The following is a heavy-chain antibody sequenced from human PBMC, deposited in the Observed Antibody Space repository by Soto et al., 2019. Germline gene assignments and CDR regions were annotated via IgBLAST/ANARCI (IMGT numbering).Heavy chain of an antibody. J-gene: IGHJ4*03. CDR1: GGSISSGGYY. CDR3: ARGYCSGGSCYFDY. D-gene: IGHD2-15*01. CDR2: IYYSGST. Sequence: PSETLSLTCTVSGGSISSGGYYWSWIRQHPGKGLEWIGYIYYSGSTYYNPSLKSRVTISVDTSKNQFSLKLSSVTAADTAVYYCARGYCSGGSCYFDYWGQGTLVTVS. V-gene: IGHV4-31*03.